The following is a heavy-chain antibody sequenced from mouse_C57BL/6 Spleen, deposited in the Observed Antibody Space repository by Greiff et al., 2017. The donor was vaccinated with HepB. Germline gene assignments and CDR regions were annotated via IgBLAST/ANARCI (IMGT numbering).Heavy chain of an antibody. Sequence: QVQLKESGPELVKPGASVKISCKASGYTFTDYYINWVKQRPGQGLEWIGWIFPGSGSTYYNEKFKGKATLTVDKSSSTAYMLLSSLTSEDSAVYFCARGISTMVTAPFAYWGQGTLVTVSA. CDR2: IFPGSGST. CDR1: GYTFTDYY. J-gene: IGHJ3*01. D-gene: IGHD2-1*01. CDR3: ARGISTMVTAPFAY. V-gene: IGHV1-75*01.